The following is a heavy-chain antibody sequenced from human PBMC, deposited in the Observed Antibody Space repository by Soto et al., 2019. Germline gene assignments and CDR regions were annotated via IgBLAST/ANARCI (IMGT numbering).Heavy chain of an antibody. J-gene: IGHJ5*02. Sequence: XXSLRLSFAASGFIVSNNYMSWVRQAPGKGPEWVSVIYGGGGTDYADSVKGRFTISRDTSKNTLYLQMNSLRAEDTAVYYCVRDGQRLALTWGQGTLVTVSS. V-gene: IGHV3-53*01. CDR2: IYGGGGT. CDR3: VRDGQRLALT. D-gene: IGHD6-25*01. CDR1: GFIVSNNY.